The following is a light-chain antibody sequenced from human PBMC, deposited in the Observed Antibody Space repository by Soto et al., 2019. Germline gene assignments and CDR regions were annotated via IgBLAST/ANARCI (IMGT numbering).Light chain of an antibody. CDR2: DAS. Sequence: DIQMTQSPSSLSASVGDRVTITCQASQDISNYLNWYQQKPGKAPKLLIYDASNLETGVPSRFSGSGSGTDFTFTISSLQPEDIATYYCQQANSFPHTFGQGTKLEIK. CDR1: QDISNY. J-gene: IGKJ2*01. CDR3: QQANSFPHT. V-gene: IGKV1-33*01.